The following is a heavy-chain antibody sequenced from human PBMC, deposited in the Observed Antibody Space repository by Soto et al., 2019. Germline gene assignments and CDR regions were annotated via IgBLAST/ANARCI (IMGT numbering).Heavy chain of an antibody. Sequence: SETLSLTCTVSGASISPHYWSWIRQTPGKGLEWIGYIYYTGSANYNPSLKSRVSFSVDTSKNQFSLKLSSVTAADTAVYYCASSYCPTVTCYYLDSWGRGTLVTVSS. CDR2: IYYTGSA. J-gene: IGHJ4*02. V-gene: IGHV4-59*11. CDR1: GASISPHY. CDR3: ASSYCPTVTCYYLDS. D-gene: IGHD2-21*02.